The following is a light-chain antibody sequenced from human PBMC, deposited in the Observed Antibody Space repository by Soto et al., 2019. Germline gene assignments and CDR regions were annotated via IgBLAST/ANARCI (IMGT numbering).Light chain of an antibody. Sequence: QSALTQPASVSGSPGQSITIPCTATSSNIGAYNYVSWYQQHPGKAPKLIIYEVSDRPSGVSNRFSGSKSGHTASLTISGLQAEDEADYCCSSYTSTPIPVLFGGGTKLTVL. CDR1: SSNIGAYNY. CDR2: EVS. CDR3: SSYTSTPIPVL. J-gene: IGLJ2*01. V-gene: IGLV2-14*01.